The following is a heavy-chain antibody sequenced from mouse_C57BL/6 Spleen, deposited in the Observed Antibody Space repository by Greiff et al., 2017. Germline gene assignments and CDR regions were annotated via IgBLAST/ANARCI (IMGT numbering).Heavy chain of an antibody. V-gene: IGHV1-22*01. CDR3: ARRDYYGSSYDY. CDR2: INPNNGGT. Sequence: EVQGVESGPELVKPGASVKMSCKASGYTFTDYNMHWVKQSHGKSLEWIGYINPNNGGTSYNQKFKGKATLTVNKSSSTAYMELRSLTSEDSAVYYCARRDYYGSSYDYWGQGTTLTVSS. J-gene: IGHJ2*01. D-gene: IGHD1-1*01. CDR1: GYTFTDYN.